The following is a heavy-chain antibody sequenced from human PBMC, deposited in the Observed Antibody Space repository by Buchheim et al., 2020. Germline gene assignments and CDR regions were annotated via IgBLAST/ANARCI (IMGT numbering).Heavy chain of an antibody. D-gene: IGHD5-24*01. CDR3: ARGPLGFNYLDS. CDR1: GGSVSSNNYY. J-gene: IGHJ5*01. Sequence: QVHLQESGPGLAKPSETLSLTCTVSGGSVSSNNYYWTWIRQPPGKPMEYIGYIYYSGSTNYNPSLKRRVTISVDTSKNQFSLNLTSVTAADTAVYYCARGPLGFNYLDSWGQGTL. CDR2: IYYSGST. V-gene: IGHV4-61*01.